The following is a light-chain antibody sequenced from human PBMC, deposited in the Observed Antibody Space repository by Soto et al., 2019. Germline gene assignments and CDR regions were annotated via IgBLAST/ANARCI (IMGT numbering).Light chain of an antibody. Sequence: EIVMTQSPATLSVSPGERATLSCRASQYVSNNLAWYQQKPGQAPRLLIYGASTRATGIPARFSGSGSGTDFTHTISSLQSEDFAVYYCQQYNNWPPLTFGGGTKVEIK. J-gene: IGKJ4*01. V-gene: IGKV3-15*01. CDR3: QQYNNWPPLT. CDR1: QYVSNN. CDR2: GAS.